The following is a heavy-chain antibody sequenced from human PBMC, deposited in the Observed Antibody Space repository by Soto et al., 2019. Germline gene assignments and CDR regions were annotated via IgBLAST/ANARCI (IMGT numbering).Heavy chain of an antibody. J-gene: IGHJ5*02. CDR2: IFYLGSS. CDR3: ARHSLALRKNNWFDP. D-gene: IGHD3-3*02. Sequence: LSLTCTVSGDSIISSDFYWGWVRQPPGKGLEWIGSIFYLGSSYYNPSLKSRVTMSVGTSKNQFSLRLRSVTAADTALYFCARHSLALRKNNWFDPWGQGIMVTVSS. V-gene: IGHV4-39*01. CDR1: GDSIISSDFY.